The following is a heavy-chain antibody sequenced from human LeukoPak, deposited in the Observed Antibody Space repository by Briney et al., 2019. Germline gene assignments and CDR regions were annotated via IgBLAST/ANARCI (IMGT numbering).Heavy chain of an antibody. Sequence: GGSLRLSCAASGFTFSSYAMHWVRQAPGKGLEWVAVISYDGSNKYYADSVKGRFTISRDNSKNTLYLQMNSLRAEDTAVYYCARDPGNGGYGMDVWGQGTTVLVSS. CDR2: ISYDGSNK. D-gene: IGHD2-8*01. J-gene: IGHJ6*02. V-gene: IGHV3-30-3*01. CDR3: ARDPGNGGYGMDV. CDR1: GFTFSSYA.